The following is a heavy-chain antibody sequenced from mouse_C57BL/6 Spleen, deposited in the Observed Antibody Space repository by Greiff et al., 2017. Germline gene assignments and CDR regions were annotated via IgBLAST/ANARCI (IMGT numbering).Heavy chain of an antibody. J-gene: IGHJ1*03. CDR1: GYTFTSYW. CDR2: IDPSESYT. Sequence: QVQLQQPGAELVMPGASVKLSCKASGYTFTSYWMHWVKQRPGQGLEWIGEIDPSESYTNYNQKFKGKSTLTVDKSSSTAYMQLSSLTSEDSAVYYCARRDYYGSRYFDVWGTGTTVTVSS. CDR3: ARRDYYGSRYFDV. V-gene: IGHV1-69*01. D-gene: IGHD1-1*01.